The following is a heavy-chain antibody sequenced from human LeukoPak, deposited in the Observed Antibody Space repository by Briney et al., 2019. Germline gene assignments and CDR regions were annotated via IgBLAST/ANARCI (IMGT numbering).Heavy chain of an antibody. CDR1: GYTFTGYY. D-gene: IGHD6-13*01. V-gene: IGHV1-2*02. CDR2: INPNSGGT. Sequence: GASVKVSCKASGYTFTGYYMHWVRQAPGQGLEWMGWINPNSGGTNYAQKFQGRVTMTRDTSISTAYMELSRLRSDDTAVYYCARDTEYSSSSPFDPWGQGTLVTVSS. J-gene: IGHJ5*02. CDR3: ARDTEYSSSSPFDP.